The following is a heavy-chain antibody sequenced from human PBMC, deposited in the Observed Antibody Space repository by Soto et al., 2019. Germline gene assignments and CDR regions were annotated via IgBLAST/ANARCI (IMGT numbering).Heavy chain of an antibody. CDR2: TSYDGSNK. J-gene: IGHJ1*01. Sequence: QVQLVESGGGVVQPGTSLRLSCVGSGFTFRSYVIHWVRQAPGKGLEWVALTSYDGSNKDYGDSVKGRFTISRDNSRNTVDLQMDSLRREDTALYYCARWGTTGGLDVWGQGTRGSVSS. CDR1: GFTFRSYV. D-gene: IGHD3-16*01. CDR3: ARWGTTGGLDV. V-gene: IGHV3-33*05.